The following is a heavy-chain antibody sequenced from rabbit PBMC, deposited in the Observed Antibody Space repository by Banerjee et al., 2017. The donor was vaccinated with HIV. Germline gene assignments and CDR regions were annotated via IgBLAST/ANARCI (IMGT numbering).Heavy chain of an antibody. CDR2: IYAGSSGIT. Sequence: QQQLEESGGGLVKPEGSLTLSCKASGIDFSRCGISWVRQAPGKGLEWIACIYAGSSGITYYASWAKGRFTISQTSSTTVTLQMTSFTAADTATEFCARDWAGVIGWKSNVWGQGTLVTVS. J-gene: IGHJ3*01. V-gene: IGHV1S45*01. CDR3: ARDWAGVIGWKSNV. D-gene: IGHD1-1*01. CDR1: GIDFSRCG.